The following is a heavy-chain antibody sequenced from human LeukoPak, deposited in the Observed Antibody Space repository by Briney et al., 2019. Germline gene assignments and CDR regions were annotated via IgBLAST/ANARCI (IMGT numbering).Heavy chain of an antibody. Sequence: PGASVKVSCKASGYTFTGYYMHWVRQAPGQGLEWMGWINPNSGGTNYAQKFQGRVTMTRDTSISTAYMELSRLRSDDTAVYYCARDWNYYGSGSYPDYWGQGTLVTVSS. CDR3: ARDWNYYGSGSYPDY. J-gene: IGHJ4*02. D-gene: IGHD3-10*01. CDR1: GYTFTGYY. CDR2: INPNSGGT. V-gene: IGHV1-2*02.